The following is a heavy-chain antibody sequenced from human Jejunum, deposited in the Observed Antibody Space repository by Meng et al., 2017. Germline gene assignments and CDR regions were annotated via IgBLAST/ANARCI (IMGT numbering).Heavy chain of an antibody. Sequence: QVQLQGSGPGLVKPLGPLSLTCAVSGDSISSSYWWSWVRQSPGKGLEWIGEIYHSGTTNYNPSLKSRVTLSVDKSKNQFSLNLSSVTAADTAVYFCARDFEALNGVWGQGTLVTVSS. CDR2: IYHSGTT. V-gene: IGHV4-4*02. CDR3: ARDFEALNGV. D-gene: IGHD2-8*01. CDR1: GDSISSSYW. J-gene: IGHJ1*01.